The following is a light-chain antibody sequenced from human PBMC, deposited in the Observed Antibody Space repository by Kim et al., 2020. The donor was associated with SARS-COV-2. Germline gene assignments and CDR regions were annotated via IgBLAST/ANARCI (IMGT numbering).Light chain of an antibody. Sequence: ASVGDRVTITCRASQSISTWLAWYQQKPGKAPKLLIYDASSLETGVPSRFSGSVSGTEFTLTINSLQPDDFATYFCQRCDNYPWTFGQGTKVDIK. J-gene: IGKJ1*01. CDR2: DAS. V-gene: IGKV1-5*01. CDR1: QSISTW. CDR3: QRCDNYPWT.